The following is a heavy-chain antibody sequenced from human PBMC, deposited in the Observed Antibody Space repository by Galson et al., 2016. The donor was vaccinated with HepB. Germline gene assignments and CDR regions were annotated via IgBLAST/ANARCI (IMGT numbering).Heavy chain of an antibody. V-gene: IGHV3-23*01. D-gene: IGHD1-26*01. CDR3: TTVPVGDYYYFMDV. CDR2: IRPGGSST. J-gene: IGHJ6*03. Sequence: SLRLSCAASGFTFSSYGMNWVRQAPGKGLEWVSAIRPGGSSTFHADSVKGRFTISRDDSTDTLYLRMNSLRAEDTAVYYCTTVPVGDYYYFMDVWGKGTTVTVSS. CDR1: GFTFSSYG.